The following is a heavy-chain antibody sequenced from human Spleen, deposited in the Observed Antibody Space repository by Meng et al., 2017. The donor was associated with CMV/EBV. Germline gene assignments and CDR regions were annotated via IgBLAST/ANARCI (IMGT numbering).Heavy chain of an antibody. Sequence: ASVQDSCKASGYTFTSDYMHWVRQAPGQGLEWVGWMNPNTGNTGYAEKFQGRITMTRDTSINTAYMELGSLRFEDTAVYYCARGRRIEPLQKPGYFESWGQGTLVTVSS. CDR2: MNPNTGNT. CDR3: ARGRRIEPLQKPGYFES. V-gene: IGHV1-8*02. D-gene: IGHD1-26*01. J-gene: IGHJ4*02. CDR1: GYTFTSDY.